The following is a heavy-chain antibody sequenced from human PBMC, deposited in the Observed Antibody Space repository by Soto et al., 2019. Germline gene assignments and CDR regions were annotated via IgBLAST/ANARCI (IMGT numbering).Heavy chain of an antibody. CDR3: ARDFGGY. V-gene: IGHV3-7*01. D-gene: IGHD3-3*01. CDR2: IKEDGSEK. Sequence: GGSLRLSCAASGFTLSSYWMSWVRQAPGKGLEWVASIKEDGSEKHYVDSVRGRFTISRDNAKNSLYLQMNSLRAEDTAVYYCARDFGGYWGQGTLVTVSS. J-gene: IGHJ4*02. CDR1: GFTLSSYW.